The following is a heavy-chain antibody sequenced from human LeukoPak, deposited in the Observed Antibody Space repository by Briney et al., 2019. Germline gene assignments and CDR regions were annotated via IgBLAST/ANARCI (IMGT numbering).Heavy chain of an antibody. CDR3: ARAESGTTVDY. Sequence: PSETLSLTCTVSGGFISGYYWSWIRQPPGKGLEWIGEINHSGSTNYNPSLKSRVTISVDTSKNQFSLKLSSVTAADTAVYYCARAESGTTVDYWGQGTLVTVSS. CDR1: GGFISGYY. J-gene: IGHJ4*02. D-gene: IGHD3-10*01. CDR2: INHSGST. V-gene: IGHV4-34*01.